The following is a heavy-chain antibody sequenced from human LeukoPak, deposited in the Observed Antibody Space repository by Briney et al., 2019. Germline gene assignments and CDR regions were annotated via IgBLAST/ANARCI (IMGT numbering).Heavy chain of an antibody. CDR2: ISGDGART. CDR1: AFPFSTYV. CDR3: AKRPGGGSYYYDDSGYSFDY. D-gene: IGHD3-22*01. Sequence: GGSLRLSCAASAFPFSTYVMSWVRQAPGGGLEWISSISGDGARTYYTNSVKGRFTIFRDNPKNTLFLQVSSLRAEDTAVYYCAKRPGGGSYYYDDSGYSFDYWGQGTLVTVSS. V-gene: IGHV3-23*01. J-gene: IGHJ4*02.